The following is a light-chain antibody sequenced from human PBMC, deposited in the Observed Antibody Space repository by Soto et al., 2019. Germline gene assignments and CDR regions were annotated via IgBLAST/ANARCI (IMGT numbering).Light chain of an antibody. CDR3: QHYSVLPRT. J-gene: IGKJ1*01. CDR2: DAS. V-gene: IGKV1-33*01. CDR1: QAINKY. Sequence: DIQMTQSPSSVSASVGDTVTITCQASQAINKYLSWFRQKPGEAPQLLISDASSLQTGVPSRFRGFGSGTHFTFTIGSLQPEDIATYYCQHYSVLPRTFGQGTDVKI.